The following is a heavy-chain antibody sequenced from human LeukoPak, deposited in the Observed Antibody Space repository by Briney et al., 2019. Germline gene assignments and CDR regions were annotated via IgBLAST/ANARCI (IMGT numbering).Heavy chain of an antibody. J-gene: IGHJ5*02. V-gene: IGHV1-2*02. CDR3: ARDKGIAGSNWFDP. Sequence: ASVKVSCKASGYTFTGYYMHWVRQAPGQGPEWMGWINPNSGGTNYVQKFQGRVTMTRDTSISTAYMELSRLRSDDTAVYYCARDKGIAGSNWFDPWGQGTLVTVSS. CDR1: GYTFTGYY. CDR2: INPNSGGT. D-gene: IGHD6-13*01.